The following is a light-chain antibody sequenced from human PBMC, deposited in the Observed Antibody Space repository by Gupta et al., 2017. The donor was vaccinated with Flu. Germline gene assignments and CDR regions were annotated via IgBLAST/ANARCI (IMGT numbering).Light chain of an antibody. Sequence: EIVMTQSPATLSVSPGERATLSCRASQSVSSNLAWYQQKPGQAPRLLIYGASTRATGVPARFSGSGYGKELTLTSSSRQSEDFATYYCQQDSNWPPITFGQGTLLEIK. V-gene: IGKV3-15*01. J-gene: IGKJ5*01. CDR1: QSVSSN. CDR2: GAS. CDR3: QQDSNWPPIT.